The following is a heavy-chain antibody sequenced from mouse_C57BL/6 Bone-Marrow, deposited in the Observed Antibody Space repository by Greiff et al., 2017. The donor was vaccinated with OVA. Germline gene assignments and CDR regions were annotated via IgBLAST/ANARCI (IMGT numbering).Heavy chain of an antibody. J-gene: IGHJ4*01. CDR2: IRSKSNNYAT. D-gene: IGHD2-1*01. V-gene: IGHV10-1*01. Sequence: DVMLVESGGGLVQPKGSLKLSCAASGFSFNTYAMNWVRQAPGKGLEWVARIRSKSNNYATYYADSVKDRFTISRDDSESMLYLQMNNLKTEDTAMYYGVRLGYGNLTGAMDYWGQGTSVTVSS. CDR3: VRLGYGNLTGAMDY. CDR1: GFSFNTYA.